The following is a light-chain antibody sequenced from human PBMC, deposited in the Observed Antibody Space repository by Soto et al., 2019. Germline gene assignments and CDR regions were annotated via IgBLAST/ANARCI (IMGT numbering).Light chain of an antibody. CDR1: QSVSSS. CDR2: GAS. Sequence: EIVMRQSPATLSVSPGERVTLSCRASQSVSSSLAWYQQKPGQAPRLLIYGASTRAIGIPGRFSGSGSETEFTLTISSLQSEDFAVYYCQQYNNWWTFGQGTKVETK. V-gene: IGKV3-15*01. CDR3: QQYNNWWT. J-gene: IGKJ1*01.